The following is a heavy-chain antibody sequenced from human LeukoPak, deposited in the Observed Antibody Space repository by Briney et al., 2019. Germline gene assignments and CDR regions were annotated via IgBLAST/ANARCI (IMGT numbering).Heavy chain of an antibody. J-gene: IGHJ4*02. V-gene: IGHV3-20*04. CDR2: LNWNGAST. D-gene: IGHD1-26*01. CDR1: GFTFDDYG. Sequence: GGSLRLSCAASGFTFDDYGLSWVRHVPGKGLEWVSGLNWNGASTGYADSVKGRFTISRDNAKNSLYLQMNSLRAEDTAVYYCARQGGSYKFDYWGQGTLVTVSS. CDR3: ARQGGSYKFDY.